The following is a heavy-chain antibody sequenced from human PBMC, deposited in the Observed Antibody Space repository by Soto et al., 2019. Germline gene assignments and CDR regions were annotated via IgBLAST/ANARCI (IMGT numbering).Heavy chain of an antibody. CDR2: IYHSGST. Sequence: SETLSLTCAVSGGSISSGGYSWSWIRQPPGKGLEWIGYIYHSGSTYYNPSLKSRVTISVDRSKNQFSLKLSSVTAADTAVYYCARNMVRGAPNWFAPWGQGTLVTVSS. J-gene: IGHJ5*02. CDR3: ARNMVRGAPNWFAP. V-gene: IGHV4-30-2*01. CDR1: GGSISSGGYS. D-gene: IGHD3-10*01.